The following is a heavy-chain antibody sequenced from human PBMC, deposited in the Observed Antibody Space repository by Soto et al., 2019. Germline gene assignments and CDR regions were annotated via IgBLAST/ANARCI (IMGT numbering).Heavy chain of an antibody. V-gene: IGHV3-13*01. J-gene: IGHJ4*02. CDR1: GFSFSNYN. Sequence: EVQLVESGGGLVQPGGSLRLSCVASGFSFSNYNMNWVRQPTGKGLEWVSTIGTAGDTYYAVSVKGRFTISRDNAKNSLSLQMNSLRAGDTAVYFCARGQEVGAHFFDSWGQGTQVTVSS. CDR3: ARGQEVGAHFFDS. CDR2: IGTAGDT. D-gene: IGHD2-15*01.